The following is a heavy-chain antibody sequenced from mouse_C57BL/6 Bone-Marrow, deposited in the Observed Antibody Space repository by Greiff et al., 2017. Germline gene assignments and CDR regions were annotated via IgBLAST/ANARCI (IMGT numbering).Heavy chain of an antibody. J-gene: IGHJ2*01. D-gene: IGHD2-5*01. CDR2: IHPNSGST. CDR1: GYTFTSYW. V-gene: IGHV1-64*01. CDR3: ARSGYSNYVGY. Sequence: QVQLQQPGAELVKPGASVKLSCKASGYTFTSYWMHWVKQRPGQGLEWIGMIHPNSGSTNYNEKFKSKATLTVDKSSSTAYMQLSSLTSEDSADYCGARSGYSNYVGYGGRGTALTVSA.